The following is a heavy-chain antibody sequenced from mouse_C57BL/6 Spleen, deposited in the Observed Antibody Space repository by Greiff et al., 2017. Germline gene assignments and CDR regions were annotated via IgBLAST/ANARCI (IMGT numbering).Heavy chain of an antibody. V-gene: IGHV1-61*01. D-gene: IGHD1-1*01. CDR3: ARASVGYYGSSSLAY. CDR1: GYTFTSYW. J-gene: IGHJ3*01. Sequence: VQLQQPGAELVRPGSSVKLSCKASGYTFTSYWMDWVKQRPGQGLEWIGNIYPSDSETHYNQKFKDKATLTVDKSSSTAYMQLSSLTSEDSAVYYCARASVGYYGSSSLAYWGQGTLVTVSA. CDR2: IYPSDSET.